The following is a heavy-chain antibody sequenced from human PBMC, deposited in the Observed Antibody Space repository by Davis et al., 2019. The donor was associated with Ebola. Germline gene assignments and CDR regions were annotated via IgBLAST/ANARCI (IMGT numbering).Heavy chain of an antibody. J-gene: IGHJ5*02. CDR2: IYYSGST. CDR1: GGSIISGDYY. Sequence: SETLSLTCSVSGGSIISGDYYWGWIRQPPGKGLEWIGDIYYSGSTNYNPSLKSRVTISVDTSKNQFSLKLSSVTAADTAVYYCARGGAVADPWGQGTLVTVSS. D-gene: IGHD6-19*01. V-gene: IGHV4-30-4*01. CDR3: ARGGAVADP.